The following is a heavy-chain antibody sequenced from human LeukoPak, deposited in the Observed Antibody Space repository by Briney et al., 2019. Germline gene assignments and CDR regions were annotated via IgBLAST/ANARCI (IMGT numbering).Heavy chain of an antibody. Sequence: GGSLRLSCVASGFTLRDYGMHWVRQAPGKDLEWVAVIWNDASKEDYADSVKGRFTISRDMSKSTVFLQMDSLRAEDTAVYYCARAKNYGDHRDGYDDVDYWGQGTLVTVSS. D-gene: IGHD4-17*01. V-gene: IGHV3-33*01. CDR2: IWNDASKE. CDR1: GFTLRDYG. CDR3: ARAKNYGDHRDGYDDVDY. J-gene: IGHJ4*02.